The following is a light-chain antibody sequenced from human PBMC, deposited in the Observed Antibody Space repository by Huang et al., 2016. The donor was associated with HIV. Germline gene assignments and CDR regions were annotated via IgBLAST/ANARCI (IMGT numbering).Light chain of an antibody. J-gene: IGKJ2*01. Sequence: DIQMTQSPSSLSASVGDRVIITCRTSQSIIKYLNWHQQMAGKTPKLLIYGAATLQGRVSSRFGGSGSGTEVTHTIRSLQPEDIANYCCRQSYKIPRTFRQGT. CDR3: RQSYKIPRT. CDR1: QSIIKY. CDR2: GAA. V-gene: IGKV1-39*01.